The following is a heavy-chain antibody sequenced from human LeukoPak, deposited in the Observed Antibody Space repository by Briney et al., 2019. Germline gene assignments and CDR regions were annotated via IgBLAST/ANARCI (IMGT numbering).Heavy chain of an antibody. CDR1: GGSISNYY. Sequence: PSETLSLTCTVSGGSISNYYWSWIRQPAGKGLEWIGRIYSSGTTIYNPSLKSRVTISVDTSKNQFSLKLSSVTAADTAVYYCARVRDAFDIWGQGTMVTVSS. V-gene: IGHV4-4*07. CDR3: ARVRDAFDI. CDR2: IYSSGTT. J-gene: IGHJ3*02.